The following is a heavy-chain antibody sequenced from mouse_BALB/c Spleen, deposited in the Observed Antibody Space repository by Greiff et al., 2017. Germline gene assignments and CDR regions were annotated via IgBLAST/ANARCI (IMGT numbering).Heavy chain of an antibody. Sequence: QVTLKESGPGLLQPSQTLSLTCSFSGFSLSTSGMGVSWIRQPAGKGLEWLAHIYWDDDKRYNPSLKSRLAFSKDTSSNQVFLKITSVYTADTATYYGARREVYGYAMDYWGQGTSVTVSS. J-gene: IGHJ4*01. CDR2: IYWDDDK. D-gene: IGHD2-10*02. V-gene: IGHV8-12*01. CDR1: GFSLSTSGMG. CDR3: ARREVYGYAMDY.